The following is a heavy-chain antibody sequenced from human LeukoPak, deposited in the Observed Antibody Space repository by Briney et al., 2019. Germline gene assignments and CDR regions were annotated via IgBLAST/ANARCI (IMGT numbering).Heavy chain of an antibody. D-gene: IGHD2-2*01. V-gene: IGHV4-34*01. CDR3: AKESSTRGPGFDP. J-gene: IGHJ5*02. Sequence: SETLSLTCAVYGGSFSGYYWSWIRQPPGKGLEWIGEINHSGSTNYNPSLKSRVTISVDTSKNQFSLKLSSVTAADTAVYYRAKESSTRGPGFDPWGQGTLVTVSS. CDR2: INHSGST. CDR1: GGSFSGYY.